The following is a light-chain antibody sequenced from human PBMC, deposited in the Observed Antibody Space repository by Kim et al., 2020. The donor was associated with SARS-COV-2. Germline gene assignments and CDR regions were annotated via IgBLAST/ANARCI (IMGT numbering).Light chain of an antibody. CDR2: ESS. CDR1: QSLLHSDGESY. V-gene: IGKV2D-29*02. CDR3: MQSVELPLT. Sequence: DIVMTQTPLSLSVIPGQPASISCKSSQSLLHSDGESYLYWYLQRPGQSPHLLIYESSKRFSGVPDRISGSGSGTDFTLRIRRVEAEDVGIYFCMQSVELPLTFGGGTKVDIK. J-gene: IGKJ4*01.